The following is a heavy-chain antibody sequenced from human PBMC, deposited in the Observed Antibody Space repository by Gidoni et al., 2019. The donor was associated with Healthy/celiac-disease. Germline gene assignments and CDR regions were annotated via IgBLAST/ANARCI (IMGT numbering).Heavy chain of an antibody. CDR3: ARARGYYYMDV. CDR1: GFTFSSYD. CDR2: IGTAGDT. Sequence: EVQLVESGGGLVQPGGSVRLSCASFGFTFSSYDMPCVRQATGKGLEWVSVIGTAGDTYYPGSVKGRFTISRENAKNSLYLQMNSLRAGDTAVYYCARARGYYYMDVWGKGTTVTVSS. V-gene: IGHV3-13*01. J-gene: IGHJ6*03.